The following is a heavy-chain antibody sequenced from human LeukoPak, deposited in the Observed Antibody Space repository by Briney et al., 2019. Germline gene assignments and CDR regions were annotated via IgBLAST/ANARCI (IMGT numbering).Heavy chain of an antibody. CDR1: GFIFEEYS. Sequence: GGSLRLSCVVSGFIFEEYSMHWVRQTPGKALEWLAGISSDSSSIGSAESVKGRFIITRDNAKNSLYLQMNSLRGEDTALYFCTRRGQGFDYWGQGTLVTVSS. V-gene: IGHV3-9*01. D-gene: IGHD3-10*01. CDR3: TRRGQGFDY. CDR2: ISSDSSSI. J-gene: IGHJ4*02.